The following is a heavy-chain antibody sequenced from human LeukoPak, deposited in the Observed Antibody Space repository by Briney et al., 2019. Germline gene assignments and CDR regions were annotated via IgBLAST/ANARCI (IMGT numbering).Heavy chain of an antibody. J-gene: IGHJ6*02. D-gene: IGHD2-2*03. V-gene: IGHV1-18*01. CDR3: ARVAQMDIVVVPALYYYYYGMDV. CDR2: ISAYNGNT. Sequence: ASVKVSCEASGYTFTSYGISWVRQAPGQGLEWMGWISAYNGNTNYAQKLQGRVTMTTDTSTSTAYMELRSLRSDDTAVYYCARVAQMDIVVVPALYYYYYGMDVWGQGTTVTVSS. CDR1: GYTFTSYG.